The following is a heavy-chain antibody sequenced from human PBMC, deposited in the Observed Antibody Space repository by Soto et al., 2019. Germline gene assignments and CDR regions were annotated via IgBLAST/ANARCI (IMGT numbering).Heavy chain of an antibody. CDR2: ISGSGGST. CDR3: AKVNPRSLSIFGVVTGDIDY. Sequence: PGGSLRLSCAASGFTFSSYAMSWVRQAPGKGLEWVSAISGSGGSTYYADSVKGRFTISRDNSKNTLYLQMNSLRAEDTAVYYCAKVNPRSLSIFGVVTGDIDYWGQGTLVTVSS. J-gene: IGHJ4*02. CDR1: GFTFSSYA. D-gene: IGHD3-3*01. V-gene: IGHV3-23*01.